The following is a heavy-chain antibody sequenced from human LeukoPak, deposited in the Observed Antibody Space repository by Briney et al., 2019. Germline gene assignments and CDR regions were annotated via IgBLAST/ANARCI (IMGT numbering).Heavy chain of an antibody. V-gene: IGHV3-48*03. D-gene: IGHD2-21*01. CDR3: AKGRWPIIFVAFDI. J-gene: IGHJ3*02. CDR2: ISSSGSTI. CDR1: GFTFSSYE. Sequence: GGSLRLSCAASGFTFSSYEMNWVRQAPGKGLEWVSYISSSGSTIYYADSVKGRFTISRDNAKNSLYLQMNSLRAEVMALYYCAKGRWPIIFVAFDIWGQGTMVTVSS.